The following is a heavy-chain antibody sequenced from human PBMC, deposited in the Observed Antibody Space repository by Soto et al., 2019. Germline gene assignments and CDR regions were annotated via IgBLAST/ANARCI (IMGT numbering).Heavy chain of an antibody. CDR3: AKGVYYDILTGPIDY. J-gene: IGHJ4*02. V-gene: IGHV3-23*01. D-gene: IGHD3-9*01. CDR2: ISGSGGST. Sequence: GGSLRLSCAASGFTFSSYSMSLVRQAPGKGLEWVSAISGSGGSTYYADSVKGRFTISRDNSKNTLYLQMNSLRAEDTALYYCAKGVYYDILTGPIDYWGQGTLVTVSS. CDR1: GFTFSSYS.